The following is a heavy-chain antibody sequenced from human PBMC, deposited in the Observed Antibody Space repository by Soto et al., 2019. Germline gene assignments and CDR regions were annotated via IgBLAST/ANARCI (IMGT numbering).Heavy chain of an antibody. Sequence: PSETLSLTCAAYGGSFSGYYWSWIRQPPGKGLEWIGEINHSGSTNYNPSLKSRVTILVDTSKNQFSLKLSSVTAADTAVYYCARERPITMVRGVIITSYYYGMDVWGQGTTVTVSS. CDR1: GGSFSGYY. V-gene: IGHV4-34*01. CDR2: INHSGST. D-gene: IGHD3-10*01. CDR3: ARERPITMVRGVIITSYYYGMDV. J-gene: IGHJ6*02.